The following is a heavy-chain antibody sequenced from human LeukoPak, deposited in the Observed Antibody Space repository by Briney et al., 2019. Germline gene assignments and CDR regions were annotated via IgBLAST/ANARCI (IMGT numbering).Heavy chain of an antibody. CDR2: IYTSGST. J-gene: IGHJ6*03. D-gene: IGHD5-24*01. CDR3: ARVRDGYNSYYYYYMDV. Sequence: SETLSLTSTGSGGSISSYYWSWLRQPAGKGLEWIGRIYTSGSTNYNPSLKSRVTMSVDTSKNQFSLKLSSVTAADTAVYYCARVRDGYNSYYYYYMDVWGKGTTVTISS. V-gene: IGHV4-4*07. CDR1: GGSISSYY.